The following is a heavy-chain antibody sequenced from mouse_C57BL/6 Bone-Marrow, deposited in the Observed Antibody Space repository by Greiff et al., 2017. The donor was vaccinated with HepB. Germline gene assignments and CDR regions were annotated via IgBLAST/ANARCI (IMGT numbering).Heavy chain of an antibody. Sequence: EVHLVESGGGLVKPGGSLKLSCAASGFTFSSYAMSWVRQTPEKRLEWVATISDGGSYTYYPDNVKGRFTISRDNAKNNLYLQMSNLKSEDTAMYYCVYDYDYFDYWGQGTTLTVSS. CDR3: VYDYDYFDY. D-gene: IGHD2-4*01. CDR2: ISDGGSYT. CDR1: GFTFSSYA. V-gene: IGHV5-4*01. J-gene: IGHJ2*01.